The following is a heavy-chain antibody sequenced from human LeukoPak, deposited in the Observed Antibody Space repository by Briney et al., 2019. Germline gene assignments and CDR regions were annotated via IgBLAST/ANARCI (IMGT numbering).Heavy chain of an antibody. CDR3: AKDRSYNNTWYAGSH. CDR2: MSFDGTHI. V-gene: IGHV3-30-3*01. Sequence: SGGSVSLPCAVSGFPLGSYAMLCARQARGKGLEWVADMSFDGTHIYYADSVKGRFTISRDNSKNTLYVQVRSLSSEDWAVYYCAKDRSYNNTWYAGSHWCEGSLVTVSS. D-gene: IGHD2-8*01. J-gene: IGHJ4*02. CDR1: GFPLGSYA.